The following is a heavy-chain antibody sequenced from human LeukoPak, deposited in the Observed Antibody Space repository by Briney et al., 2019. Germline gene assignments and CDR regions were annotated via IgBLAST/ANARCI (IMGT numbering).Heavy chain of an antibody. CDR1: GFSFSNYW. D-gene: IGHD2-2*01. CDR3: ARGRGYCGSTTCPWYYFDS. CDR2: IKQDESEK. V-gene: IGHV3-7*04. J-gene: IGHJ4*02. Sequence: GGSLRPSCAASGFSFSNYWMSWVRQAPGKGLEWVANIKQDESEKYYVDSVKGRLTISRDNAKNSLYLQMNSLRVEDTAVYYCARGRGYCGSTTCPWYYFDSWGQGSLVTVSS.